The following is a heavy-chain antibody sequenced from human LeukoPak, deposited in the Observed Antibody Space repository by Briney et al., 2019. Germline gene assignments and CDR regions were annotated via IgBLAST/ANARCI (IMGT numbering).Heavy chain of an antibody. D-gene: IGHD3-9*01. CDR2: IYHSGST. Sequence: SETLSLTCAVSGGSISSSNWWSWVRQPPGKGLEWIGEIYHSGSTNYNPSLKSRVTISVDKSKNQFSLKLSSVTAADTAVYYCASESPDILTGYYAFDIWGQGTMVTVSS. CDR1: GGSISSSNW. CDR3: ASESPDILTGYYAFDI. J-gene: IGHJ3*02. V-gene: IGHV4-4*02.